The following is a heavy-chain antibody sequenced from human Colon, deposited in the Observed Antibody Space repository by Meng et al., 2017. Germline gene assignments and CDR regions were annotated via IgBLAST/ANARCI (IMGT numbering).Heavy chain of an antibody. CDR3: ARTGRFLEPDY. D-gene: IGHD3-3*01. Sequence: QVQRQESGPGLVKPSQTLSLTCTVSGGSISSGDYYWSWIRQPPGKGLEWIGYMYYSGSTYYNPSLKSRVSISVDTSKNQFSLRLSSVTATDTAVYYCARTGRFLEPDYWGQGTLVTVSS. CDR2: MYYSGST. J-gene: IGHJ4*02. V-gene: IGHV4-30-4*01. CDR1: GGSISSGDYY.